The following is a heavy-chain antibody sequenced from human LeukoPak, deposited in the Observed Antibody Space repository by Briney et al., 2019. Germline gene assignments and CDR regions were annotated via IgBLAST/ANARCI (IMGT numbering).Heavy chain of an antibody. V-gene: IGHV3-20*04. CDR1: GSTFDEHG. D-gene: IGHD3-22*01. CDR2: INDNGGST. CDR3: ASGDSSAWYFDS. J-gene: IGHJ4*02. Sequence: RPGGSLRLSCAASGSTFDEHGMAWVRQPPGKGLQWVSGINDNGGSTGYADSVKGRFTISRDNTKNSLYLQMNSLRAEDTALYYCASGDSSAWYFDSWGQGTLVTVSS.